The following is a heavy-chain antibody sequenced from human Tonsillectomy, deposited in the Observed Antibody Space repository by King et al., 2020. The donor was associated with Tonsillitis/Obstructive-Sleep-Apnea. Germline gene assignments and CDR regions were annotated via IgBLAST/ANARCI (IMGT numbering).Heavy chain of an antibody. CDR3: ARPSGDCSGGSCPDAFDI. CDR1: GGSISSYY. CDR2: IYYSGST. J-gene: IGHJ3*02. V-gene: IGHV4-59*08. D-gene: IGHD2-15*01. Sequence: VQLQESGPGLVKPSETLSLTCTVSGGSISSYYCSWIRQPPGKGLEWIGYIYYSGSTNYNPSLKSRVTISVDTSKNQFSLKLSSVTAADTAVYYCARPSGDCSGGSCPDAFDIWGQGTMVTVSS.